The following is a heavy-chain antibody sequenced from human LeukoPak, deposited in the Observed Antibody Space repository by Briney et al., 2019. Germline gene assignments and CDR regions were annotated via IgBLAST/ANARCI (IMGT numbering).Heavy chain of an antibody. J-gene: IGHJ4*02. CDR2: IYYSGST. V-gene: IGHV4-59*01. CDR1: GGSISSYY. Sequence: SETLYLTCTVSGGSISSYYWSWIRQPPGKGLEWIGYIYYSGSTNYNPSLKNRVTISADTSKNQFSLKLSSVTAADTAVYYCAGDNPPYYDIFDYWGQGILVTVSS. CDR3: AGDNPPYYDIFDY. D-gene: IGHD3-9*01.